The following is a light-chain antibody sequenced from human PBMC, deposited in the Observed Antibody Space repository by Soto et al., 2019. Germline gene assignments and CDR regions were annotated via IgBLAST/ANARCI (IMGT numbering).Light chain of an antibody. CDR1: QSLSSSY. V-gene: IGKV3-20*01. J-gene: IGKJ3*01. CDR2: GAS. CDR3: QYFDSSRGFT. Sequence: EIVLTQSPGTLSLSPGDTATLSCRASQSLSSSYLAWYQQRPGQAPRLLIYGASSRATGIPDRFSGSGSGTDFTLTISRLEPEDFAVYYCQYFDSSRGFTFGPGTKVDIK.